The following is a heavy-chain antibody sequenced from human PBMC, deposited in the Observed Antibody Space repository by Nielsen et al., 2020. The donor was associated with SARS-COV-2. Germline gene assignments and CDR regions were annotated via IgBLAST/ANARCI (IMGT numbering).Heavy chain of an antibody. J-gene: IGHJ5*02. V-gene: IGHV5-51*01. Sequence: VRQMPGKGLEWMGNIYPSDSDTRYSPSFQGQVTISADKSISTAYLQWSSLKASDTAMYYCASLVGARYGSGNNWFDPWGQGTLVTVSS. CDR2: IYPSDSDT. D-gene: IGHD3-10*01. CDR3: ASLVGARYGSGNNWFDP.